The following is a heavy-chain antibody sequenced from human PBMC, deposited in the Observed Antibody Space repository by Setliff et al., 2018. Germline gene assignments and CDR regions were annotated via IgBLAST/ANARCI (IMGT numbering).Heavy chain of an antibody. V-gene: IGHV4-34*01. J-gene: IGHJ3*02. CDR3: ARGDELGLDM. Sequence: PSETLSLTCGASGGTFSDYFWTWIRQSPGKGLEWIGEINHSGSSNYNPSLKSRVTISIDTSNNQVSLKLTSVTAADTAIYYCARGDELGLDMWGQGTRVTVSS. D-gene: IGHD3-3*02. CDR2: INHSGSS. CDR1: GGTFSDYF.